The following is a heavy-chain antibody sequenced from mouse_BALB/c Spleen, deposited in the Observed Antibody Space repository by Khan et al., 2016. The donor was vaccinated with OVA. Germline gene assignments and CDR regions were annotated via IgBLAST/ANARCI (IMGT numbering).Heavy chain of an antibody. J-gene: IGHJ4*01. V-gene: IGHV2-6-1*01. Sequence: VELVESGPGLVAPSQSLSITCTISGFSLTSYGVHWVRQPPGKGLEWLVVIWSDGSTTYNSALKSRLSITKDNSKSQVFLKMNSLQIDDTAMYYCARHDRYFYAMDYWSQGTSVTVSS. CDR2: IWSDGST. CDR1: GFSLTSYG. D-gene: IGHD2-14*01. CDR3: ARHDRYFYAMDY.